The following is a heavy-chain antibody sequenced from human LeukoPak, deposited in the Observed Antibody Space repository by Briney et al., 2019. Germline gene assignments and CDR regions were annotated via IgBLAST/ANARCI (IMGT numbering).Heavy chain of an antibody. CDR2: ISSSSSYI. CDR3: ARDEGYCSGGSCYSSRFDP. Sequence: GGSLRLSCAASGFTFSSYSMNWVRQAPGRGLEWVSSISSSSSYIYYADSVKGRFTISRDNAKNSLYLQMNSLRAEDTAVYYCARDEGYCSGGSCYSSRFDPWGQGTLVTVSS. J-gene: IGHJ5*02. V-gene: IGHV3-21*01. D-gene: IGHD2-15*01. CDR1: GFTFSSYS.